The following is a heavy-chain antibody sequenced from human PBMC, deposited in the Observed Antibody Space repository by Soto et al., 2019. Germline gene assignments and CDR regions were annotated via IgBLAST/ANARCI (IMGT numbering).Heavy chain of an antibody. J-gene: IGHJ4*02. CDR1: GGSFSGYY. V-gene: IGHV4-34*01. CDR2: INHSGST. Sequence: PSETLSLTCAVYGGSFSGYYWSWIRQPPGKGLEWIGEINHSGSTNYNPSLKSRVTISVDTSKNQFSLKLSSVTAADTAVYYCARGFFSRDVVVTAIDYWGQGTLVTV. CDR3: ARGFFSRDVVVTAIDY. D-gene: IGHD2-21*02.